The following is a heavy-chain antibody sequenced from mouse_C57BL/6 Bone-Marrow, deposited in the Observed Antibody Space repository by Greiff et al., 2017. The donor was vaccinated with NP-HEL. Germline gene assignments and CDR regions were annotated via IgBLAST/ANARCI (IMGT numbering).Heavy chain of an antibody. V-gene: IGHV1-69*01. Sequence: QVQLQQPGAELVMPGASVKLSCKASGYTFTSYWMHWVKQRPGQGLEWIGEIDPSDSYTNYNQKFKGKSTLTVDKSSSTAYMQLSSLTSEDSAVYYCARAYYRYYAMDYWGQGTSVTVSS. CDR1: GYTFTSYW. J-gene: IGHJ4*01. CDR2: IDPSDSYT. CDR3: ARAYYRYYAMDY. D-gene: IGHD2-12*01.